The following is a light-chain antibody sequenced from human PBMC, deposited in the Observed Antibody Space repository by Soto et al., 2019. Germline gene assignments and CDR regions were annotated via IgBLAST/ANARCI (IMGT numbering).Light chain of an antibody. CDR2: EAS. J-gene: IGKJ4*01. CDR1: QDIKNY. CDR3: QQCDDFIT. Sequence: DIPMTQSPSSLSASVGDRVTITCQASQDIKNYLNWYQQKPGKAPKLLIYEASNFETGVPSRFSGSGSGRSFTFTISSLQPEDIATYYCQQCDDFITFGGGTRMEIK. V-gene: IGKV1-33*01.